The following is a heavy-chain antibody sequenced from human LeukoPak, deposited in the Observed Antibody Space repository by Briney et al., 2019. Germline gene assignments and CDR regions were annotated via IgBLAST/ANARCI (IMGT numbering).Heavy chain of an antibody. J-gene: IGHJ4*02. V-gene: IGHV1-2*02. CDR3: ALEVYTANFFDY. Sequence: ASVKVSRKASGYTFTGYYMHWVRQAPGQGLEWMGWINPNSGGTNYAQKFQGRVTMTRDTSISTAYMELSRLRSDDTAVYYCALEVYTANFFDYWGQGTLVTVSS. CDR1: GYTFTGYY. CDR2: INPNSGGT. D-gene: IGHD5-18*01.